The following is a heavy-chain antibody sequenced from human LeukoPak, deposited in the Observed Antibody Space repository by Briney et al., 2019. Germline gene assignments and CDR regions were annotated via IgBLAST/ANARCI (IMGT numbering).Heavy chain of an antibody. CDR1: GFTVSSNY. J-gene: IGHJ4*02. V-gene: IGHV3-53*01. CDR2: IYSGGST. D-gene: IGHD6-6*01. CDR3: ARGGAARPFDY. Sequence: GGSLRLSCAASGFTVSSNYMSWVRQAPGKGLEWVSVIYSGGSTYYADSVKGRFTISRDNSKNTLYLQMNSLRAEDTAVYHCARGGAARPFDYWGQGTLVTVSS.